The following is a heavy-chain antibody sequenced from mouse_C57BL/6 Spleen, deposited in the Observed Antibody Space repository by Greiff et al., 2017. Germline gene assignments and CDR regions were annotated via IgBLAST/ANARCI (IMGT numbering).Heavy chain of an antibody. CDR1: GYTFTSYW. V-gene: IGHV1-72*01. D-gene: IGHD1-1*01. CDR2: IDPNSGGT. CDR3: ARALITTVVAPYAMDY. Sequence: QVQLQQSGAELVKPGASVKLSCKASGYTFTSYWMHWVKQRPGRGLEWIGRIDPNSGGTKYNEKFKSKATLTVDKPSSTAYMQLSSLTSEDSAVYYWARALITTVVAPYAMDYWGQGTSVTVSS. J-gene: IGHJ4*01.